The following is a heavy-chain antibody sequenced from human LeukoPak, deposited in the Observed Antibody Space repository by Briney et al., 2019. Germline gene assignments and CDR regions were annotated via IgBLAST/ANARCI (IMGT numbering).Heavy chain of an antibody. Sequence: GRSLRLSCAASGFTFSSSDMHWVGQAPGKGLEWVAVISYGATNKYYADSVKGRFTLSRDNSKNTLYLQTNTLRDEDTAVYYCAKASSNYFYYFEYWGQGTLVTVSS. CDR2: ISYGATNK. CDR1: GFTFSSSD. D-gene: IGHD2/OR15-2a*01. J-gene: IGHJ4*02. CDR3: AKASSNYFYYFEY. V-gene: IGHV3-30*18.